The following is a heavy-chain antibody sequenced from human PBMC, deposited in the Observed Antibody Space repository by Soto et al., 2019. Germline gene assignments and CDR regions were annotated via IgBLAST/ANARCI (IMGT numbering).Heavy chain of an antibody. J-gene: IGHJ6*02. D-gene: IGHD6-13*01. CDR1: GYTFTSYD. V-gene: IGHV1-8*01. CDR2: MNPNSGNT. CDR3: ARDSRVAAAGLYYYYGMDV. Sequence: GASVKVSCKASGYTFTSYDINWVRQATGQGLEWMGWMNPNSGNTGYAQKFQGRATVTRNTSISTAYMELSSLRSEDTAVYYCARDSRVAAAGLYYYYGMDVWGQGTTVTVSS.